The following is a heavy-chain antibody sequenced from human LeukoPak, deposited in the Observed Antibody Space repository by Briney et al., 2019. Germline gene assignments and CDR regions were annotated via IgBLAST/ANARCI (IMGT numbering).Heavy chain of an antibody. V-gene: IGHV4-38-2*02. CDR2: INHSGST. D-gene: IGHD3-10*01. CDR1: GYSISSGYY. Sequence: SETLSLTCTVSGYSISSGYYWGWIRQPPGKGLEWIGEINHSGSTNYNPSLKSRVTISVDTSKNQFSLKLSSVTAADTAVYYCARVHPRITMVRGVISNYYYYMDVWGKGTTVTISS. J-gene: IGHJ6*03. CDR3: ARVHPRITMVRGVISNYYYYMDV.